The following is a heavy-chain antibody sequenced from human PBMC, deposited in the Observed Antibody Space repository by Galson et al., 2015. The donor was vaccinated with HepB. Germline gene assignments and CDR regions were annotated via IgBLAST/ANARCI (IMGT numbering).Heavy chain of an antibody. CDR2: IYSGGST. J-gene: IGHJ6*02. CDR1: GFTVSSNY. Sequence: SLRLSCAASGFTVSSNYMSWVRQAPGKGLEWVSVIYSGGSTYYADSVKGRFTISRDNSKNTLYLQMSSLRAEDTAVYYCVKVQAYSSGTIYYYYGMDVWGQGTTVTVSS. V-gene: IGHV3-66*01. D-gene: IGHD6-19*01. CDR3: VKVQAYSSGTIYYYYGMDV.